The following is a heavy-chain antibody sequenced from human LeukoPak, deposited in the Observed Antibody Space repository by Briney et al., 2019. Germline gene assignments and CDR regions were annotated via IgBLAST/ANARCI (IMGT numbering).Heavy chain of an antibody. Sequence: GASVKVSCKASGYTFSSYYMHWVRQAPGQGLEWMAIINPSGGSTSYAQKFQGRVTMTTDTSTNTAYMELRSLRSDDTAVYYCARLVPEMVTNEDFWGRGTLVTVSS. J-gene: IGHJ4*02. CDR2: INPSGGST. CDR3: ARLVPEMVTNEDF. D-gene: IGHD5-24*01. V-gene: IGHV1-46*01. CDR1: GYTFSSYY.